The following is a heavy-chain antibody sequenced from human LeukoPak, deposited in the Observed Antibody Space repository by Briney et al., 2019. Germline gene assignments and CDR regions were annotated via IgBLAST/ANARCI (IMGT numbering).Heavy chain of an antibody. V-gene: IGHV1-18*01. CDR1: GYTFTSYG. Sequence: GASVKVSCKASGYTFTSYGISWVRQAPGQGLEWMGWISAYNGNTNYAQKLQGRVTMTTDTSTSTAYMELRSLRSDDTAVYYCAREYHCSSTSCFDYYYYYMDVWGKGTTVTVSS. D-gene: IGHD2-2*01. CDR3: AREYHCSSTSCFDYYYYYMDV. J-gene: IGHJ6*03. CDR2: ISAYNGNT.